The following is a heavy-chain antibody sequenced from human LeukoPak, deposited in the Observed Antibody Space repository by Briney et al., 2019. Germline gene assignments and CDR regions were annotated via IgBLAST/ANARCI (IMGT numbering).Heavy chain of an antibody. D-gene: IGHD4-17*01. J-gene: IGHJ3*02. Sequence: SETLSHTCAVYGGSFSGYYWSWIRQPPGKGLEWIGEINHSGSTNYNPSLKSRVTISVDTSKNQFSLKLSSVTAADTAVYYCARAPYGDYDSAFDIWGQGTMVTVSS. CDR3: ARAPYGDYDSAFDI. V-gene: IGHV4-34*01. CDR2: INHSGST. CDR1: GGSFSGYY.